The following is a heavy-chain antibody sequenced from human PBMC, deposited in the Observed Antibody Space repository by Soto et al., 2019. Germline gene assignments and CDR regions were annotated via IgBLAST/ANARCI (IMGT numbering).Heavy chain of an antibody. V-gene: IGHV3-33*01. CDR3: ARDLGAARPYYMDV. CDR2: IWYAGSIK. Sequence: GGSLRLSCAASGFTFSSYGMHWVRQAPGKGLEWVGVIWYAGSIKYYADSVKGRFTISRDNSKNTLYLQMNSLRAEDTAVYYCARDLGAARPYYMDVWGKGTTVTVSS. J-gene: IGHJ6*03. D-gene: IGHD6-6*01. CDR1: GFTFSSYG.